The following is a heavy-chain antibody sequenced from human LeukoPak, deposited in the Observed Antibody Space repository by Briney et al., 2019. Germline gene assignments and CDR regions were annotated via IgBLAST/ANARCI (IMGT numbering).Heavy chain of an antibody. CDR2: IYYSRST. CDR3: ARHATFLLDY. J-gene: IGHJ4*02. V-gene: IGHV4-39*01. D-gene: IGHD2-15*01. CDR1: GGSISSSSYY. Sequence: PSETLSLTCTVSGGSISSSSYYWGWIRQPPGKGLEWIGSIYYSRSTYYNPSLKSRVTISVDTSKNQFSLKLSSVTAADTAVYYCARHATFLLDYWGQGTLVTVSS.